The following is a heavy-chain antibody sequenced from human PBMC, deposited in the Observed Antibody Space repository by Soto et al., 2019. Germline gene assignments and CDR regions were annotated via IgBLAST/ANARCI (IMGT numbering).Heavy chain of an antibody. CDR2: IWYDGSNK. Sequence: QLGGSLRLSCAASGFTFSSHGMHWVRQAPDKGLEWVAVIWYDGSNKYYADSVKGRFTISRDNSNNMLYLEMNSLRVEDTAVYYCARWGNWKVADNWGQGTLVTVST. CDR1: GFTFSSHG. CDR3: ARWGNWKVADN. D-gene: IGHD3-16*01. J-gene: IGHJ4*02. V-gene: IGHV3-33*01.